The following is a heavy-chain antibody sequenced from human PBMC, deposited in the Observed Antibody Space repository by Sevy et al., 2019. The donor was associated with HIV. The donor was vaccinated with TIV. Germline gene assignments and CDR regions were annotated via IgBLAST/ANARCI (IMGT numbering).Heavy chain of an antibody. CDR1: GFTFSNYG. CDR3: AKDLAGPGRRYFDY. D-gene: IGHD6-13*01. V-gene: IGHV3-30*02. Sequence: RLSCAASGFTFSNYGMHWVRQVPGKGLEWVTFIRYDGSDKYYAASVKGRFTISRDDSKNTLYLQMDSLTPEDTAIYYCAKDLAGPGRRYFDYWGQGTLVTVSS. J-gene: IGHJ4*02. CDR2: IRYDGSDK.